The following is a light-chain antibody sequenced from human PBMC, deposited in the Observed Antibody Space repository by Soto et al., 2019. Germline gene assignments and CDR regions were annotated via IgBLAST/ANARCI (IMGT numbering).Light chain of an antibody. Sequence: QSVLTQPPSVSGAPGQRVTISCTGSSSNIGAGYDVHWYQQLPGTAPKLLIYGNSNRPSGVPDRFSGSKSGTSASLAITGLQAEDEADYCRQSYDSSLSGLLFGGGTKVTVL. J-gene: IGLJ2*01. CDR1: SSNIGAGYD. V-gene: IGLV1-40*01. CDR3: QSYDSSLSGLL. CDR2: GNS.